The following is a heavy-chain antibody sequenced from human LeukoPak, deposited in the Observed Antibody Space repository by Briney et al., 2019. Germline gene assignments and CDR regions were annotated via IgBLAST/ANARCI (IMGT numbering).Heavy chain of an antibody. CDR1: GGTFSSYA. V-gene: IGHV1-69*13. CDR3: ASPNYRNYYYMDV. CDR2: IIPIFGTA. Sequence: SVKVSCKASGGTFSSYAISWVRQAPGQGLEWMGGIIPIFGTANYPQKFQGRVTITADESTSTAYMELSSLRSEDTAVYYCASPNYRNYYYMDVWGKGTTVTVSS. J-gene: IGHJ6*03. D-gene: IGHD4/OR15-4a*01.